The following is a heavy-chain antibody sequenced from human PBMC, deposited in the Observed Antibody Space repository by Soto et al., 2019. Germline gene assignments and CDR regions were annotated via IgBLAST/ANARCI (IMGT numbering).Heavy chain of an antibody. CDR2: IYYSGST. Sequence: SETLSLTCTVSGGSISSGGYYWSWIRQHPGKGLEWIGYIYYSGSTYYNPSLKSRITISVDTSKNQFSLKLSSVTAADTAVYYCARDGRSDGFFQPWGQGTLAPVYS. V-gene: IGHV4-31*03. CDR3: ARDGRSDGFFQP. D-gene: IGHD2-15*01. J-gene: IGHJ1*01. CDR1: GGSISSGGYY.